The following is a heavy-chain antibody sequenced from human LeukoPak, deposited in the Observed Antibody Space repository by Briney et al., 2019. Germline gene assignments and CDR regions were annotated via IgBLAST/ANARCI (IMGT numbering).Heavy chain of an antibody. CDR2: TSSDDRNE. V-gene: IGHV3-30*01. D-gene: IGHD3-16*01. J-gene: IGHJ4*02. CDR3: AMDYYDINGYSRGWDY. Sequence: GGSLRLSCAASGFTFSSYPLHWIRQAPGKGLEWVAVTSSDDRNEDYGDFVKGRFTVSRDISKKTVYLQMNSLTTEDTAVYYCAMDYYDINGYSRGWDYWGRGTLVIVSS. CDR1: GFTFSSYP.